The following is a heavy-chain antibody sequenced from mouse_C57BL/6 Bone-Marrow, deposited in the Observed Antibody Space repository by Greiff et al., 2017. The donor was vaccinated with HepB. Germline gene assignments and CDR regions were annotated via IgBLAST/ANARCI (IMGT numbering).Heavy chain of an antibody. CDR3: ARTYYYGSSFYWYFDV. Sequence: EVKLMESGGGLVQPGGSLKLSCAASGIDFSRYWMSWVRRAPGKGLEWIGEINPDSSTINYAPSLKDKFIISRDNAKNTLYLQMSKVRSEDTALYYCARTYYYGSSFYWYFDVWGTGTTVTVSS. V-gene: IGHV4-1*01. CDR1: GIDFSRYW. D-gene: IGHD1-1*01. CDR2: INPDSSTI. J-gene: IGHJ1*03.